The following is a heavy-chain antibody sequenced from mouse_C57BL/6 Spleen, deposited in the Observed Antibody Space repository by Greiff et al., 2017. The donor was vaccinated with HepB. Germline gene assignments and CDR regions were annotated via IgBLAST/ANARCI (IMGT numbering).Heavy chain of an antibody. J-gene: IGHJ3*01. CDR1: GYSFTGYY. CDR2: INPSTGGT. CDR3: ERDYGSSPFVS. Sequence: VQLQQSGPELVKPGASVKISCKASGYSFTGYYMNWVKQSPEKSLEWIGEINPSTGGTTYNQKFKAKATLTVDKSSSTAYMQLKSLTSEDSAVYYWERDYGSSPFVSGAQGTRVTVSA. V-gene: IGHV1-42*01. D-gene: IGHD1-1*01.